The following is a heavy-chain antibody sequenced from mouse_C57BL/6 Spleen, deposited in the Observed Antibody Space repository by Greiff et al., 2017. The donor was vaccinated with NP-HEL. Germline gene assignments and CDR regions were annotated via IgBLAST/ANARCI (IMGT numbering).Heavy chain of an antibody. V-gene: IGHV1-82*01. Sequence: VQLRQSGPELVKPGASVKISCKASGYAFSSSWMNWVKQRPGKGLEGIGRIYPGDGDTNYNGKFKGKATLTADKSSSTAYMQLSSLTSEDSAVYFCASYAMDYWGQGTSVTVSS. CDR1: GYAFSSSW. CDR2: IYPGDGDT. J-gene: IGHJ4*01. CDR3: ASYAMDY.